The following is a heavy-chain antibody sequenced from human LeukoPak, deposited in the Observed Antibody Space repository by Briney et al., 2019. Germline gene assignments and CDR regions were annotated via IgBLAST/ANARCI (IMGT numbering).Heavy chain of an antibody. CDR3: AKGGDDSSGYPHPFDY. V-gene: IGHV3-30*18. CDR1: GFIFSSYG. D-gene: IGHD3-22*01. CDR2: ISYDGSNK. Sequence: PGGSLRLSCAASGFIFSSYGMHWVRQAPGKGLEWVAVISYDGSNKYYADSVKGRFTISRDNSKNTLYLQMNSLRAEDTAVYYCAKGGDDSSGYPHPFDYWGQGTLVTVSS. J-gene: IGHJ4*02.